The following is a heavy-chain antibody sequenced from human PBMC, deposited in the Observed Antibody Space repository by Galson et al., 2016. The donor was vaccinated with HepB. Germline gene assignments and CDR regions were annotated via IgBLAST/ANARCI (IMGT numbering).Heavy chain of an antibody. CDR3: ARDGISSLDQ. V-gene: IGHV3-30*03. J-gene: IGHJ4*02. D-gene: IGHD2/OR15-2a*01. CDR2: ISYDGSNK. CDR1: GFTFSSYG. Sequence: SLRLSCAASGFTFSSYGMHWVRQAPGKGLEWVAVISYDGSNKYYADSVKGRFTISRDNSKNTLFLQMNSLRAEDTAIYYCARDGISSLDQWGQGILVTVSS.